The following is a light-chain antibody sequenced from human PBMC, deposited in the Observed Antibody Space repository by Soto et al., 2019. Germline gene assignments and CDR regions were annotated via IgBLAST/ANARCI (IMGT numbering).Light chain of an antibody. CDR2: DVS. J-gene: IGLJ1*01. CDR1: SNDVGGYDY. V-gene: IGLV2-14*03. CDR3: SSYTTANTLNYV. Sequence: QSVLTQPASVSASPGQSITISCTGTSNDVGGYDYVSWYQQHPDKAPKLMIYDVSNRPSGVSSRFSGSKSGNTASLTISGLQAEEEADYYCSSYTTANTLNYVFGTGTKVTVL.